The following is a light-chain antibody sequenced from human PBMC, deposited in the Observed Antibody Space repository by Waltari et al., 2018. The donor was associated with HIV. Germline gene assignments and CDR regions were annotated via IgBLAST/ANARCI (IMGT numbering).Light chain of an antibody. CDR3: SSRDTTGRFWV. CDR2: GSN. CDR1: ILRFYY. V-gene: IGLV3-19*01. Sequence: SSELTQDPLVSVAPGQTARITCQGVILRFYYGRWYQQTPGPAPRRLSYGSNNRPSGIPDRFSGSTSGNTMSLTITATRAEDEGDYFCSSRDTTGRFWVFGAGTRLAV. J-gene: IGLJ3*02.